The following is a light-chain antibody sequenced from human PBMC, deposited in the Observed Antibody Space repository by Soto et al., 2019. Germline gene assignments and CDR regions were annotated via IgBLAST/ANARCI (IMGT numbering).Light chain of an antibody. V-gene: IGLV2-23*01. Sequence: QSVLTQPASVSGSPGQSITISCTGTSNDVGTYNLVSWYQQHPGKAPKLMIYDASRRPSGASNRFSGSKSGNTASLTISGLQPEDEADYYCCSYAGTSTWVFGGGTQLTVL. J-gene: IGLJ3*02. CDR3: CSYAGTSTWV. CDR1: SNDVGTYNL. CDR2: DAS.